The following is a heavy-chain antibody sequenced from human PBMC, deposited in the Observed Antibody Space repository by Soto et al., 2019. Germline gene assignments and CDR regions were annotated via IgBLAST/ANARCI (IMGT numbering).Heavy chain of an antibody. V-gene: IGHV3-30*18. CDR1: GFTFSSYG. CDR2: ISYDGSNK. J-gene: IGHJ4*02. Sequence: GGSLRLSCAASGFTFSSYGMHWVRQAPGKGLEWVAVISYDGSNKYYADSVKGRFTISRDNSKNTLYLQMNSLRAEDTAVYYCAKEEAYCSGGSCSSYYFDYWGQGTLVTVS. D-gene: IGHD2-15*01. CDR3: AKEEAYCSGGSCSSYYFDY.